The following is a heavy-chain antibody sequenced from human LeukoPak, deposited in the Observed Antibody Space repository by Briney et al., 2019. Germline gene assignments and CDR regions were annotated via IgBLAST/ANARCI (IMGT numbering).Heavy chain of an antibody. D-gene: IGHD3-22*01. V-gene: IGHV3-30*18. CDR2: ISYDGSNK. CDR1: GFTFSSYV. J-gene: IGHJ3*02. CDR3: AKDVGYDSSGLSAFDI. Sequence: GISLRLSCAACGFTFSSYVMQGVDQAPGKGLEWVAVISYDGSNKYYADSVKGRFTISRDNSKNTLYLQMNSLRAEDTAVYYCAKDVGYDSSGLSAFDIWGQGTMVTVSS.